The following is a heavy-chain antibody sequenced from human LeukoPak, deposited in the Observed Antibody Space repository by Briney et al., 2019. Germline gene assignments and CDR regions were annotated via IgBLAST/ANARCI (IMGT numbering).Heavy chain of an antibody. CDR2: IRNKAHGYTT. D-gene: IGHD2-8*01. Sequence: PGGSLRLSCAASGFTFTDHYIVWVRQAPGKGLEWVGRIRNKAHGYTTQYAASVQGRFTFSRDDSTNSLYLQMNSLETEDTAVYYCSREVNGDWFDPWGQGTLVTVSS. J-gene: IGHJ5*02. CDR1: GFTFTDHY. CDR3: SREVNGDWFDP. V-gene: IGHV3-72*01.